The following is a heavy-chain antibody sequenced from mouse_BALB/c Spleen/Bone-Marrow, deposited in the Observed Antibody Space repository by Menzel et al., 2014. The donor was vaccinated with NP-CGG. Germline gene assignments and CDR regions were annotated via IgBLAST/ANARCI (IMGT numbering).Heavy chain of an antibody. Sequence: EVQGVEFGGGLVKPGGSLKLSCAASGFTFSSYTMSWVRQTPEKRLEWVATISSGGSYTYYPDSVKGRFTISRDNAKNTLYLQMSSLKSEDTAMYYCTRDGKGNYDYAMDYWGQGTSVTVSS. J-gene: IGHJ4*01. CDR1: GFTFSSYT. CDR2: ISSGGSYT. CDR3: TRDGKGNYDYAMDY. D-gene: IGHD2-1*01. V-gene: IGHV5-6-4*01.